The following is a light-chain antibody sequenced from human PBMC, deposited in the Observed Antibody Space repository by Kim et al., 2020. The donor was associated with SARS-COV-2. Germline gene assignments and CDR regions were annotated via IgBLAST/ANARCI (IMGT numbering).Light chain of an antibody. CDR2: GEK. V-gene: IGLV3-19*01. Sequence: VALGQTVRITCRRDSLRRSFPNWYQQRPGQAPVVIIYGEKKRPSGSPDRFSGSRSGDTASLTITGAQAEDEGDYFCHSRDRTGDQIFGSGTKVTVL. J-gene: IGLJ6*01. CDR1: SLRRSF. CDR3: HSRDRTGDQI.